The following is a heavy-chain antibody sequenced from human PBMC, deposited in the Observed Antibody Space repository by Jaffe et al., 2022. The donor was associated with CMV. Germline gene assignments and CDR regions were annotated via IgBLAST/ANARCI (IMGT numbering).Heavy chain of an antibody. Sequence: QVQLQESGPGLVKPSETLSLTCTLSGGSISSYYWHWIRQTPGKGLEWIGYIYYSGSKYNPSLKSRVTMSLDTSKNQFSLNLTSVTAADTAVYFCARSSGYTYALDPWGQGTLVAVSS. J-gene: IGHJ5*02. CDR3: ARSSGYTYALDP. V-gene: IGHV4-59*08. CDR2: IYYSGS. CDR1: GGSISSYY. D-gene: IGHD3-22*01.